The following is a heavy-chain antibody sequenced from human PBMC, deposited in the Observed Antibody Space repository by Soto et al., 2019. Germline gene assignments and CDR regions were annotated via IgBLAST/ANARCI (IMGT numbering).Heavy chain of an antibody. J-gene: IGHJ4*02. V-gene: IGHV1-46*01. CDR1: GYTFTSYY. CDR3: ARVGPYYESSGYYYFDY. CDR2: INPDGGST. D-gene: IGHD3-22*01. Sequence: ASVKVSCKASGYTFTSYYMHWVRQAPGQGLEWMGIINPDGGSTSCAQKFQGRVTVTRDTPTTTVYMELSSLRSEDTAVYYCARVGPYYESSGYYYFDYWGQGTLVTVSS.